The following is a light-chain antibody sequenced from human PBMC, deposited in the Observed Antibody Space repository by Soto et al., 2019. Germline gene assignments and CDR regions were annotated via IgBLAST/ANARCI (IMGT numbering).Light chain of an antibody. J-gene: IGLJ1*01. CDR1: SSNIGSNY. CDR3: AAWDDSLSGNYV. Sequence: QSVLTQPPSASGTPGQRVTISCSGSSSNIGSNYVYWYQQLPGTAPKLLIYRNNQRPSGVPDRFSGSQSGTSASLAISGRWSEDEADYYCAAWDDSLSGNYVFGTGTKVTV. CDR2: RNN. V-gene: IGLV1-47*03.